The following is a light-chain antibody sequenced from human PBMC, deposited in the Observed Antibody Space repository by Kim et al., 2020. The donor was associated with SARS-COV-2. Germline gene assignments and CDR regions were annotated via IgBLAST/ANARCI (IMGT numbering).Light chain of an antibody. CDR1: ISNIGSNT. Sequence: RSTITCSGTISNIGSNTLNWHQQPPGPAPKLLIYRNNQRPSGVPDRFSGSKSGTSASLAISGLQSEDEADYYCAAWDASLNGVVFGGGTQLTVL. CDR3: AAWDASLNGVV. CDR2: RNN. V-gene: IGLV1-44*01. J-gene: IGLJ2*01.